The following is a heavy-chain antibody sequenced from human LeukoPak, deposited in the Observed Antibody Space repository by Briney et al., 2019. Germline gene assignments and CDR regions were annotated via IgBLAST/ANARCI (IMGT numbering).Heavy chain of an antibody. CDR3: ARHPTKMPGIAVAGTRDYFDY. V-gene: IGHV4-34*01. CDR2: INHSGST. CDR1: GGSFSGYY. D-gene: IGHD6-19*01. J-gene: IGHJ4*02. Sequence: PSETLSLTCAVYGGSFSGYYWSWIRQPPGKGLEWIGEINHSGSTNYNPSLTSRVTISVDTSKNQFSLKLSSVTAADTAVYYCARHPTKMPGIAVAGTRDYFDYWGQGTLVTVSS.